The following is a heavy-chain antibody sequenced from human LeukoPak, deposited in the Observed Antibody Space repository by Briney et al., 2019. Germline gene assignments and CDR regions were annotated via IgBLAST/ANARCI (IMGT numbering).Heavy chain of an antibody. V-gene: IGHV1-2*02. CDR1: GYTFTGYY. CDR3: ARVDYDSRGYYDDLDY. Sequence: GASVKVSCKASGYTFTGYYMHWVRQAPGQGLEWMGWINPNSGGTNYAQKFQGGVTMTRDTSISTAYVELSRLRSDDTAVYYCARVDYDSRGYYDDLDYWGQGTLVTVSS. CDR2: INPNSGGT. J-gene: IGHJ4*02. D-gene: IGHD3-22*01.